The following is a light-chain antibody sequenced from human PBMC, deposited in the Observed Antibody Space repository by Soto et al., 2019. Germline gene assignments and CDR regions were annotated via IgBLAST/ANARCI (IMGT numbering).Light chain of an antibody. CDR1: SSDIGGYKY. J-gene: IGLJ2*01. CDR2: EVT. V-gene: IGLV2-8*01. Sequence: QSALTQPPSASGSPGQSVTISCTGTSSDIGGYKYVSWYQQYPGKAPKLMIYEVTKRPSGVPDRFSGSKSGTTASLTVSGLQAEDEADYYCSSKTSSSAYVVFGGGTKVTVL. CDR3: SSKTSSSAYVV.